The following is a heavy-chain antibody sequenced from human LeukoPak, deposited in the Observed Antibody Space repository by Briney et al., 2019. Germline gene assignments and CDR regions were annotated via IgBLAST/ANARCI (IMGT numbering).Heavy chain of an antibody. Sequence: SGGSLRLSCSASGFTFKSYAMHWVRQAPGKGLEYVSSINTNGANTYYADSVKGRFTISGDNPRNTVYVQMNSLTPEDTAVYYCVKGLDYSSSQMDSWGQGTLVTVSS. CDR3: VKGLDYSSSQMDS. CDR1: GFTFKSYA. J-gene: IGHJ4*02. D-gene: IGHD6-6*01. V-gene: IGHV3-64*05. CDR2: INTNGANT.